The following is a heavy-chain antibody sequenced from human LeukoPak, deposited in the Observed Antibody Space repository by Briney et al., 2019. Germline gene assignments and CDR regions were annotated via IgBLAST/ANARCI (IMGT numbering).Heavy chain of an antibody. Sequence: GSLKVSCTASGYTFTGYYMHWVRQAPGQGLEWMGWINPNSGGTNYAQKFQGRVTMTRDTSISTAYIELSRLRSDDTAVYYCARGGYDCSGGSCYPTWFDPWGHGTLVTASS. CDR2: INPNSGGT. CDR1: GYTFTGYY. D-gene: IGHD2-15*01. CDR3: ARGGYDCSGGSCYPTWFDP. J-gene: IGHJ5*02. V-gene: IGHV1-2*02.